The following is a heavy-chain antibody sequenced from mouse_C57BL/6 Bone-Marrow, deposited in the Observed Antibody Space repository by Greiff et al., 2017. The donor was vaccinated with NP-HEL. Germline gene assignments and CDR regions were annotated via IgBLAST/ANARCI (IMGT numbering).Heavy chain of an antibody. D-gene: IGHD2-10*01. V-gene: IGHV1-54*01. J-gene: IGHJ2*01. CDR1: GYAFTNYL. CDR2: INPGSGGN. Sequence: QVQLQQSGAELVRPGTSVKVSCKASGYAFTNYLIEWVKQRPGQGLEWIGVINPGSGGNNYNEKLKGKGTLTADKSSSTAYMQLSSLTSEDSAVYFCARSSYYRIHYWGQGTTLTVSS. CDR3: ARSSYYRIHY.